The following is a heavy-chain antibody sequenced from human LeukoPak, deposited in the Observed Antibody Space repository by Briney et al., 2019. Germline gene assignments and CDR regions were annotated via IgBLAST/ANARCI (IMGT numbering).Heavy chain of an antibody. J-gene: IGHJ3*02. V-gene: IGHV4-59*01. D-gene: IGHD3-10*01. CDR2: VYYSGST. CDR1: GGSISTYY. Sequence: SETLSLTCTVSGGSISTYYWSWSRQPPGKGLEWIGYVYYSGSTDYNPSLKTRVTISVDTSKNQFSLKLTSVTAADTAVYYCARKRDRFGELFDAFDIWGQGTMVTVSS. CDR3: ARKRDRFGELFDAFDI.